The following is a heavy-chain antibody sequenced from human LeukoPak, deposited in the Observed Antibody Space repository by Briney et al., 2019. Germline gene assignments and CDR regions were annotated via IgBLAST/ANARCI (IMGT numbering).Heavy chain of an antibody. CDR2: IYSSGST. D-gene: IGHD6-13*01. CDR3: ASYIAAAGSDAFDI. Sequence: KPSETLSLTCRVSGVSISSGSNYWGWIRQPPGKTLEWIGSIYSSGSTYYNSSLKSRVTISVDTSKNQFSLKLSSVTAADTAVYYCASYIAAAGSDAFDIWGQGTMVTVSS. CDR1: GVSISSGSNY. J-gene: IGHJ3*02. V-gene: IGHV4-39*07.